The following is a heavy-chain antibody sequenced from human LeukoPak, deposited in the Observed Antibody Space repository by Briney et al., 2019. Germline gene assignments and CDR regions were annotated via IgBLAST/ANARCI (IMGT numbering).Heavy chain of an antibody. J-gene: IGHJ4*02. D-gene: IGHD2/OR15-2a*01. Sequence: SESLSLTCTVAGVSVSTSHWNWVRHRPGKGMEWLGCLSYTGKTDYNPSLKSRVSISLGSSNNHFSLKLTSVTAADTAVYYCSEGYFEPFDHWGQGSLVSVSS. V-gene: IGHV4-59*02. CDR3: SEGYFEPFDH. CDR2: LSYTGKT. CDR1: GVSVSTSH.